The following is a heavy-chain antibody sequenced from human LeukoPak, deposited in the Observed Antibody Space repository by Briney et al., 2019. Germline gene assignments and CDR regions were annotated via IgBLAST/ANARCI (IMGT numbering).Heavy chain of an antibody. CDR2: IYYSGST. CDR3: ARDSPYCSSTSCYFSFDH. D-gene: IGHD2-2*01. V-gene: IGHV4-59*01. Sequence: PSETLSLTCTVSGGSISRYYWSWIRQPPGKGLEWIGYIYYSGSTNYNPSLKSRVTISVDTSKNQFSLKLSSVTAADTAVYYCARDSPYCSSTSCYFSFDHWGQGTLVTVSS. J-gene: IGHJ5*02. CDR1: GGSISRYY.